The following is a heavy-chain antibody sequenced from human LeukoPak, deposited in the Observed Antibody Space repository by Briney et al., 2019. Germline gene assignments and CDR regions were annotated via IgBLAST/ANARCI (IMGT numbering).Heavy chain of an antibody. V-gene: IGHV1-2*02. CDR3: ARGTYDYAWGSYRPRYYYYYMDV. J-gene: IGHJ6*03. D-gene: IGHD3-16*02. CDR1: GYTFTGYY. CDR2: INPNSGGT. Sequence: GASVKVSCKASGYTFTGYYMHWVRQAPGQGLEWMGWINPNSGGTNYAQKFRGRVTLTRDTSISTAYMELSRLRSDDTAVYYCARGTYDYAWGSYRPRYYYYYMDVWGKGTTVTISS.